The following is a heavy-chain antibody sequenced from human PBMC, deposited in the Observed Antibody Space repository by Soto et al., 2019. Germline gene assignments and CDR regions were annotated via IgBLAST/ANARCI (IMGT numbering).Heavy chain of an antibody. Sequence: LRLSCAASGFTFSAYDMHWVRQTTGKGLEWVSAIGAADDPYYLGSVKGRFTISRENAKNSLYLQMNSLRAEDTAVYYCARAYSGRLPRRADYYFAMDVCGQGTTVTVSS. CDR3: ARAYSGRLPRRADYYFAMDV. J-gene: IGHJ6*02. CDR1: GFTFSAYD. CDR2: IGAADDP. D-gene: IGHD2-15*01. V-gene: IGHV3-13*05.